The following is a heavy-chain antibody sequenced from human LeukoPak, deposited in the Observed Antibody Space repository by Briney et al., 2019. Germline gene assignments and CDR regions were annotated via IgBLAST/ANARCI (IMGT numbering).Heavy chain of an antibody. Sequence: KPSETLSLTCTVSGGSISSGGYYWSWIRQHPGKGLEWIGYIYYSGSTYYNPSLKSRVTISVDTSKNQFSLKLSSVTAADTAVYYCASKDYGDSQIDYWGQGTLVTVSS. J-gene: IGHJ4*02. D-gene: IGHD4-17*01. CDR1: GGSISSGGYY. CDR3: ASKDYGDSQIDY. V-gene: IGHV4-31*03. CDR2: IYYSGST.